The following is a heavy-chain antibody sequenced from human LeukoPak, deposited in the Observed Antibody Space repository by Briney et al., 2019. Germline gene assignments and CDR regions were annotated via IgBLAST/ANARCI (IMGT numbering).Heavy chain of an antibody. D-gene: IGHD4-17*01. CDR2: LRYDGTDT. CDR1: RFVFPSSG. Sequence: GGSLRLSCAASRFVFPSSGMHWVRQAPDKGLEWVAYLRYDGTDTYYADSVRGRFTISRDNSKNMLYLEMHSLRPDDTAVYYCARALSDGDLRDFDYWGQGTLVTVSS. J-gene: IGHJ4*02. V-gene: IGHV3-30*02. CDR3: ARALSDGDLRDFDY.